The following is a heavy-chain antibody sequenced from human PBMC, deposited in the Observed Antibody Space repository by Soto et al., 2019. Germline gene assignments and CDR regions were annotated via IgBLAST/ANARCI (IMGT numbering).Heavy chain of an antibody. CDR1: GYTFTHFY. V-gene: IGHV1-18*01. D-gene: IGHD3-9*01. Sequence: ASVNVPCKASGYTFTHFYITWVRQAPGQGLEWMGAISPHNFNTNYAQKFRGRVTLTTEKSTNTAYMDLRSLTSDDTAVYYCARDEGGYDILTGYYKAHHFDYWGQGVPVTVSS. J-gene: IGHJ4*02. CDR3: ARDEGGYDILTGYYKAHHFDY. CDR2: ISPHNFNT.